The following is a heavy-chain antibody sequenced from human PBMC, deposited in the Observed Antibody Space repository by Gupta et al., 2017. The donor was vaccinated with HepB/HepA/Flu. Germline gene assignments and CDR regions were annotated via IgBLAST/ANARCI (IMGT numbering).Heavy chain of an antibody. CDR1: GFTPSSHT. J-gene: IGHJ1*01. Sequence: EVQLVESGGGLVKPGGSLRLSCAASGFTPSSHTMNWVRQDPGKGLEWVSSSSSSSSDIYYADSVKGRFTISRDNAKNSLYLQRNSLRDEDTAVYYCARELNSNSSGWYSCFQHWGQGTLVSVSS. V-gene: IGHV3-21*01. D-gene: IGHD6-19*01. CDR3: ARELNSNSSGWYSCFQH. CDR2: SSSSSSDI.